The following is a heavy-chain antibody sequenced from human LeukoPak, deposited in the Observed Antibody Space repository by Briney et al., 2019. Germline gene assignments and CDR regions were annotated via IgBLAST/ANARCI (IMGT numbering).Heavy chain of an antibody. V-gene: IGHV3-21*01. D-gene: IGHD6-19*01. CDR1: GFTFGDYP. Sequence: GGSLRLSCAASGFTFGDYPVNWVRQAPGKGLEWVSSISSGSAYQYYADSVKGRFTISRDNAKNSLYLQMNSLRAEDTAVYYCARDGEAVAGPSAEYFQHWGQGTLVTVSS. J-gene: IGHJ1*01. CDR3: ARDGEAVAGPSAEYFQH. CDR2: ISSGSAYQ.